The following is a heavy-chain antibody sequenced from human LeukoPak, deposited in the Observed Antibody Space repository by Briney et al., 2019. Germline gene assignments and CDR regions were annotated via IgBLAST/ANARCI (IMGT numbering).Heavy chain of an antibody. CDR1: GGSISSYY. CDR3: ARSSGWLDAFDI. Sequence: SETLSLTCTVSGGSISSYYWSWIRQPPGKGLEWIGYIYYSGSTNYNPSLKSRVTISVDTSKNQFSLKLSSVTAADTALYYCARSSGWLDAFDIWGQGTMVTVSS. V-gene: IGHV4-59*08. D-gene: IGHD6-19*01. CDR2: IYYSGST. J-gene: IGHJ3*02.